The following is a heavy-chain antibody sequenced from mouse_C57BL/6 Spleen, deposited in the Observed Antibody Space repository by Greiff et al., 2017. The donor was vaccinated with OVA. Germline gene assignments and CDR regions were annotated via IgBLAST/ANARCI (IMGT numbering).Heavy chain of an antibody. Sequence: QVQLKESGPELVKPGASVKISCKASGYSFTSYYIHWVKQRPGQGLEWIGWIYPGSGNTKYNEKFKGKATLTADTSSSTAYMQLSSLTSEDSAVYYCARITTVVAKGYVDVWGTGTTVTVSS. CDR3: ARITTVVAKGYVDV. D-gene: IGHD1-1*01. CDR1: GYSFTSYY. V-gene: IGHV1-66*01. J-gene: IGHJ1*03. CDR2: IYPGSGNT.